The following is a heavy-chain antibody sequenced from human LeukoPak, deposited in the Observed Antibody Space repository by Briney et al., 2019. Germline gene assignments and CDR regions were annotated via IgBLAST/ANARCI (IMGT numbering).Heavy chain of an antibody. CDR3: AREMAVAGSGVIDS. CDR1: GYTFTSYG. V-gene: IGHV1-18*01. D-gene: IGHD6-19*01. J-gene: IGHJ4*02. CDR2: ISTYNDNT. Sequence: RASVKVSCKASGYTFTSYGLSWVRQAPGQGLEWMGWISTYNDNTHYAQKFQGRVTMTTDTSTNTAYMELRSLRSDDTAVYYCAREMAVAGSGVIDSWGQGTLVTVSS.